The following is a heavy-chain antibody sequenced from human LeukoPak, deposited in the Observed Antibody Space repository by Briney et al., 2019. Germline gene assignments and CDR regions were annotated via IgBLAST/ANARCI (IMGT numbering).Heavy chain of an antibody. CDR2: IKSKTDGGTT. V-gene: IGHV3-15*01. D-gene: IGHD3-22*01. CDR1: GFTFSNAW. CDR3: TTTVTYYYDSSGPDY. J-gene: IGHJ4*02. Sequence: PGGSLRLSCAASGFTFSNAWMSWVRQAPGKGLEWVGRIKSKTDGGTTDYAAPVKGRFTISRDDSKNTLYLQMNSLKTEDTAVYYYTTTVTYYYDSSGPDYWGQGTLVTVSS.